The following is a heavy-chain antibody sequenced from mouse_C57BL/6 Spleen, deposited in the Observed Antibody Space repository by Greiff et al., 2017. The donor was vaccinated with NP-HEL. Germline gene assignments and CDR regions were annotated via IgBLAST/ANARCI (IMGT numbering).Heavy chain of an antibody. J-gene: IGHJ2*01. V-gene: IGHV1-15*01. Sequence: VKLMESGAELVRPGASVTLSCKASGYTFTDYEMHWVKQTPVHGLEWIGAIDPETGGTAYNQKFKGKAILTADKSSSTAYMELRSLTSEDSAVYYCTTYYSNLYYFDYWGQGTTLTVSS. D-gene: IGHD2-5*01. CDR1: GYTFTDYE. CDR3: TTYYSNLYYFDY. CDR2: IDPETGGT.